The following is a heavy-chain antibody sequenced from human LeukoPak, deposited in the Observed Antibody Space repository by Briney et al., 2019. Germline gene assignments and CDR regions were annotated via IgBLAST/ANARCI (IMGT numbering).Heavy chain of an antibody. CDR3: AKDPNGDYVGAFDD. D-gene: IGHD4-17*01. CDR1: GFTFSSYA. Sequence: PGGSLRLSCAASGFTFSSYAMSWVRQAPGKGLEWVSGVGVDGTRYYVDSVKGRFTVSRDTAKNTLYLQMSSLRAEDTAIYYCAKDPNGDYVGAFDDWGQGTMVTVSS. CDR2: VGVDGTR. J-gene: IGHJ3*01. V-gene: IGHV3-23*01.